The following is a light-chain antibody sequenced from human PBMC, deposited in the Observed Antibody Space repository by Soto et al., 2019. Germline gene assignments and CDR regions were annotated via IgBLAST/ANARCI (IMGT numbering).Light chain of an antibody. CDR2: GAS. CDR1: QSVGDRY. Sequence: EIVLTQSPGTLSLSPGERATLSCRASQSVGDRYLAWYQQKPGQAPRLLIYGASRRATGIPDRFSGSGSGTDLTLTISRLEPEDFAVYYCQQYARSPFTFGPGTKVDNK. J-gene: IGKJ3*01. V-gene: IGKV3-20*01. CDR3: QQYARSPFT.